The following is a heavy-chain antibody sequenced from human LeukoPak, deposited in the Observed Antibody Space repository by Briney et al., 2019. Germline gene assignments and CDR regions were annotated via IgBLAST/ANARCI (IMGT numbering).Heavy chain of an antibody. CDR1: GYSISSGYY. J-gene: IGHJ3*02. Sequence: SETLSLTCTVSGYSISSGYYWGWIRQPPGKGLEWIGSMYHSGSTYYNPSLKSRVTISVDTSKNQFSLKLSSVTAADTAVYYCARDPVLLWFGESDAFDIWGQGTMVTVSS. V-gene: IGHV4-38-2*02. CDR2: MYHSGST. CDR3: ARDPVLLWFGESDAFDI. D-gene: IGHD3-10*01.